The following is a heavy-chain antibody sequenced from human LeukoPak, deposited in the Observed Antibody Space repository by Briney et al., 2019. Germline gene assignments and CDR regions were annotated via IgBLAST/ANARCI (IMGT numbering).Heavy chain of an antibody. CDR1: GFTVSSNY. CDR2: INSGGST. CDR3: AKGYISAWLLDC. D-gene: IGHD6-19*01. V-gene: IGHV3-53*01. J-gene: IGHJ4*02. Sequence: PGGSLRLSCAASGFTVSSNYMSWVRQAPGKGLEWVSIINSGGSTYYADSVKGRFTVSRDSFKNTLYLQMNSLRAEDTAVYYCAKGYISAWLLDCWGQGTLVTVSS.